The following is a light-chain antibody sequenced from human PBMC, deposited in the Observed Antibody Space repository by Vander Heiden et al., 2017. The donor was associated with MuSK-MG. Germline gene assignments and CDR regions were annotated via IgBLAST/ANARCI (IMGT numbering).Light chain of an antibody. Sequence: QSVLTQPPSASGTPGQRVTISCSGSSSNIGSNYVFWYQQLPGTAPKLLIYRNNQRPSGVPDLFSGSKSGTSASLAISGLRSEDEADYYCAAWDDSLSVYVFGTGTKVTVL. CDR3: AAWDDSLSVYV. V-gene: IGLV1-47*01. CDR2: RNN. J-gene: IGLJ1*01. CDR1: SSNIGSNY.